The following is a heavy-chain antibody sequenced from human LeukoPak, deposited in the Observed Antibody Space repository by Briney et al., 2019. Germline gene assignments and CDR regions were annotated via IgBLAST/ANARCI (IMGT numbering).Heavy chain of an antibody. V-gene: IGHV3-20*04. CDR2: INWNGGST. Sequence: GGSLRLSCAASGFTFNNYAMSWVRQAPGKGLEWVSGINWNGGSTGYADSVKGRFTIFRENAKNSLYLQMDSLRAEDTAFYYCARDYSSGYNGYFDYWGQGTLVTVSS. J-gene: IGHJ4*02. CDR1: GFTFNNYA. D-gene: IGHD5-12*01. CDR3: ARDYSSGYNGYFDY.